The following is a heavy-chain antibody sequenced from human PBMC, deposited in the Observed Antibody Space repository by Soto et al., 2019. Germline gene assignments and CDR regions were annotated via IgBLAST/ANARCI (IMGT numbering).Heavy chain of an antibody. Sequence: QVQLVQSGAEVKKPGASVKVSCKASGYTFTSYDINWVRQATGQGLEWMGWMNPNSGNTGYAQKFQGIVTMTRNTSISTAYMELSSLRSQDTAVYYCARTTGATTNFQHWGQGTLVTVAS. CDR1: GYTFTSYD. J-gene: IGHJ1*01. V-gene: IGHV1-8*01. CDR3: ARTTGATTNFQH. CDR2: MNPNSGNT. D-gene: IGHD1-26*01.